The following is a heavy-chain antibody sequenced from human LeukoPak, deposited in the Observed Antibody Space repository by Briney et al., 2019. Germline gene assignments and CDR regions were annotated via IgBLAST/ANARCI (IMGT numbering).Heavy chain of an antibody. CDR2: IYYSGST. Sequence: SETLSLTCTVSGGSISSSSYYWGWIRQPPGKGLEWIGSIYYSGSTYYNPSLKSRVTISVDTSKNQFSLKLSSVTAADTAVYYCARGRPRYIFSYYDILTGYSGRGAGESGYYFDYWGQGTLVTVSS. CDR3: ARGRPRYIFSYYDILTGYSGRGAGESGYYFDY. V-gene: IGHV4-39*07. CDR1: GGSISSSSYY. J-gene: IGHJ4*02. D-gene: IGHD3-9*01.